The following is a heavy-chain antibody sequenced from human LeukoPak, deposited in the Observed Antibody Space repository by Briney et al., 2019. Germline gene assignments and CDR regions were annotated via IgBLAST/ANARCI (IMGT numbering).Heavy chain of an antibody. CDR1: GDSVSSNSAS. D-gene: IGHD3-22*01. CDR3: ARRRYYDYTGFFDY. J-gene: IGHJ4*02. Sequence: SQTLSLTCAFSGDSVSSNSASWNWFMQSPSRGLEWLGRTFYTSKWNNDYAVSVKSRITINPDTSKNHFSLQLNSVTPEDTAVYYCARRRYYDYTGFFDYWGQGTLVTVSS. V-gene: IGHV6-1*01. CDR2: TFYTSKWNN.